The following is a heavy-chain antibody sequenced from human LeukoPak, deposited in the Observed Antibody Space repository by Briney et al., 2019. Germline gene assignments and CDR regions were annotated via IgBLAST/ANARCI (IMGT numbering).Heavy chain of an antibody. Sequence: GGSLRLSCEASGITISSAWMSWVRQPPGKGLEYVGRIKSESDGGTTDHAAPVKGRFTISRDDSKNTLYLQMNSLTIEDTAVYYGTTPPDWGQGTLVTVSP. CDR1: GITISSAW. J-gene: IGHJ4*02. V-gene: IGHV3-15*01. CDR3: TTPPD. CDR2: IKSESDGGTT.